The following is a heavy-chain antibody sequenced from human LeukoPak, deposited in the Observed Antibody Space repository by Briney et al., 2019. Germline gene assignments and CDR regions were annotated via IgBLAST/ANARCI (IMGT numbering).Heavy chain of an antibody. CDR1: GYTFTNYG. J-gene: IGHJ4*02. D-gene: IGHD2-8*01. CDR3: ARAQTKGVYFKKDYFDS. V-gene: IGHV1-18*01. CDR2: ISAYNGNT. Sequence: ASVKVSCKASGYTFTNYGISWVRQAPGQGLEWMGWISAYNGNTNYAQKLQGRVTMTTDTSTSTAYMELRSLRSDDTAVYYCARAQTKGVYFKKDYFDSGAREPLAPFSS.